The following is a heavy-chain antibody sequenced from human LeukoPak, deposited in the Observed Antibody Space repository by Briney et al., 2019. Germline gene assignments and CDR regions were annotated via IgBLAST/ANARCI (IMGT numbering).Heavy chain of an antibody. D-gene: IGHD3-22*01. CDR2: FYPGVGT. CDR1: GGPMFSYY. Sequence: SETLSLTCTVSGGPMFSYYWSWIRQTAGKGLEWIGRFYPGVGTDYNPSLKSRVTMSVDTSKSQFALKLSAVTAADTAVYYCARLKFYDSTGYSPGHYMDVWGKGTTVTVSS. J-gene: IGHJ6*03. V-gene: IGHV4-4*07. CDR3: ARLKFYDSTGYSPGHYMDV.